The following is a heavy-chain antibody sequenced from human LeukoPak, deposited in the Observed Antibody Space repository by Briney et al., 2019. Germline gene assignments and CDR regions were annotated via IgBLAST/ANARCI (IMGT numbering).Heavy chain of an antibody. CDR3: ARGQRAAASFDY. CDR2: IYPGGST. CDR1: GLTVSSNY. V-gene: IGHV3-66*01. J-gene: IGHJ4*02. Sequence: GGSLRLSCAASGLTVSSNYMNWVRQAPGKGLEWVSLIYPGGSTYYADSVKGRFTISRDNSKNTLYLQMNGLRADDTAVYYCARGQRAAASFDYWGQGTLVTVSS. D-gene: IGHD6-25*01.